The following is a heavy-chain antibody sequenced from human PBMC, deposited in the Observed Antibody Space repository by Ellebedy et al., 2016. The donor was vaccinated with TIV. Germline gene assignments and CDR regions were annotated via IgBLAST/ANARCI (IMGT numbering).Heavy chain of an antibody. CDR1: GFSVSTNY. CDR3: VRERMPMPT. D-gene: IGHD2-2*01. V-gene: IGHV3-66*01. Sequence: GESLKISCEASGFSVSTNYMTWVRQAPGKGLEWVSVIYSANNTHYAESVKGRFSISRDNFKNTIYLQMHGLRAEDTALYYCVRERMPMPTWGQGTLDTVSS. CDR2: IYSANNT. J-gene: IGHJ5*02.